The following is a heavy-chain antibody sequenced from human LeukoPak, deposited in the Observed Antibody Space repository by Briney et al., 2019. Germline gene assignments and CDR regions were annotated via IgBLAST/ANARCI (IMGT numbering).Heavy chain of an antibody. CDR1: GFTVSSNS. J-gene: IGHJ3*02. CDR3: ARDHHRRLYDSQARDTFDI. D-gene: IGHD3-22*01. CDR2: ISSSSSTM. V-gene: IGHV3-48*01. Sequence: GGSLRLSCTVSGFTVSSNSMNWVRQAPGKGLEWVSYISSSSSTMYYADSVKGRFSISRDNAKKSLYLQMNSLRAEDTAVYYCARDHHRRLYDSQARDTFDIWGQGTMVTVSS.